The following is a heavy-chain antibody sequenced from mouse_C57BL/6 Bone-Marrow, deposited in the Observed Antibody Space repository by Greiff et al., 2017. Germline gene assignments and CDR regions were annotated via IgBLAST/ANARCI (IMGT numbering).Heavy chain of an antibody. V-gene: IGHV3-8*01. Sequence: EVKLMESGPGLAKPSQTLSLTCSVTGYSITSDYWNWIRKFPGNKLEYMGYISYSGSTYYNPSLKSRISITRDTSKNQYYLQLNSVTTEDTATYXCARLYYGSPFYYAMDYWGQGTSVTVSS. J-gene: IGHJ4*01. CDR2: ISYSGST. CDR1: GYSITSDY. D-gene: IGHD1-1*01. CDR3: ARLYYGSPFYYAMDY.